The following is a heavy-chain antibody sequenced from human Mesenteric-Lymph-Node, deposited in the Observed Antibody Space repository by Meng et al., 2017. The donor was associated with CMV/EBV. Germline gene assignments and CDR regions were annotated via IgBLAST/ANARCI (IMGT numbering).Heavy chain of an antibody. CDR2: ISSSTYI. V-gene: IGHV3-21*01. J-gene: IGHJ1*01. CDR1: GLTFSSYS. D-gene: IGHD3-10*01. Sequence: GGSLRLSCAASGLTFSSYSMNWVRQAPGEGLEWVSSISSSTYIYYADSVKGRFTISRDNAKNSLYLQMNSLRAEDTAVYYCARGAGYGALDYWGQGILVTVSS. CDR3: ARGAGYGALDY.